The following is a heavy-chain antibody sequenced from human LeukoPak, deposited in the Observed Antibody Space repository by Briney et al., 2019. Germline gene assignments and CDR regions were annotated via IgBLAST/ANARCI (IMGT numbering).Heavy chain of an antibody. D-gene: IGHD3-22*01. CDR2: ISYDGSNK. J-gene: IGHJ3*02. Sequence: GRSLRLSCAASGFTFSSYAMHWVRQAPGKGLEWVAVISYDGSNKYYADSVKGRFTISRDNSKNTLYLQMNSLRAEDTAVYYCATAMIVVATRREAFDIWGQGTMVTVSS. CDR1: GFTFSSYA. V-gene: IGHV3-30*04. CDR3: ATAMIVVATRREAFDI.